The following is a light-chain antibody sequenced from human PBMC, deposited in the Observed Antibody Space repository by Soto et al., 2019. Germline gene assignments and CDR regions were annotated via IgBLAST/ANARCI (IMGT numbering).Light chain of an antibody. J-gene: IGKJ3*01. Sequence: EIVLTQSPATLSLSPGERATLSCRASQSVSSYLAWYQQKPGQAPRLLIYDASNRATGIPARFSGSGSGTDFTLTISSLEPEDFAVYYCQQRSNSFGPGTKVHIK. V-gene: IGKV3-11*01. CDR3: QQRSNS. CDR1: QSVSSY. CDR2: DAS.